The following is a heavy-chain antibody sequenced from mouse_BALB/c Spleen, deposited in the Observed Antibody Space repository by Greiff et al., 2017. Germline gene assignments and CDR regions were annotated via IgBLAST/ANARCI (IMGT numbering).Heavy chain of an antibody. Sequence: QVQLQQSGAELVRPGTSVKVSCKASGYAFTNYLIEWVKQRPGHGLEWIGAIYPGGGYTNYNEKFKGKATLTADTSSSTAYMQLSSLTSEDSAVYCGARGRAYLYFDVWGAGTTVTVSA. J-gene: IGHJ1*01. CDR3: ARGRAYLYFDV. CDR1: GYAFTNYL. D-gene: IGHD3-3*01. V-gene: IGHV1-54*01. CDR2: IYPGGGYT.